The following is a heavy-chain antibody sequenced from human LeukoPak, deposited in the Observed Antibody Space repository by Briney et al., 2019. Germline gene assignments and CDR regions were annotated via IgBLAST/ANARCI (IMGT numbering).Heavy chain of an antibody. CDR1: GFTFSSYA. J-gene: IGHJ3*02. Sequence: GGSLRLSCAASGFTFSSYAMSWVRQAPGKGLEWVSAISGSGGSTYYADSVKGRFTISRDNSKNTLYLQMNSLRAEDAAVYYCAKDPTLLDAFDIWGQGTMVTVSS. CDR3: AKDPTLLDAFDI. D-gene: IGHD3-10*01. CDR2: ISGSGGST. V-gene: IGHV3-23*01.